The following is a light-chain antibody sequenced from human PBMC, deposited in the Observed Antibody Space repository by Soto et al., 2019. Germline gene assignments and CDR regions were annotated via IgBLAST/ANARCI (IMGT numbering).Light chain of an antibody. CDR2: WAS. Sequence: DIVMTQSPDSLAVSLGERATINCKSSQSVLYSSNNKNYLAWYQQKPGQPPKLLIYWASTRESGVPDRFSGSGSGTDFTLTISSLQAEDVAVSYCQQYYSTPPTFGPGTKVDI. CDR1: QSVLYSSNNKNY. CDR3: QQYYSTPPT. J-gene: IGKJ3*01. V-gene: IGKV4-1*01.